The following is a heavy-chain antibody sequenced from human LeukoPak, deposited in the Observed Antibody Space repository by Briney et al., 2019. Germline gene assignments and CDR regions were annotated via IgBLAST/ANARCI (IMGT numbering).Heavy chain of an antibody. J-gene: IGHJ4*02. CDR1: GGSISSYY. V-gene: IGHV4-59*08. Sequence: SETLSLTCTVSGGSISSYYWSWIRQPPEKGLEWIGYIYYSGSTNYNPSLKSRVTISVDTSKNQFSLKLSSVTAADTAVYYCARGQSKGTTTYYFDYWGQGTLVTVSS. CDR3: ARGQSKGTTTYYFDY. CDR2: IYYSGST. D-gene: IGHD1-1*01.